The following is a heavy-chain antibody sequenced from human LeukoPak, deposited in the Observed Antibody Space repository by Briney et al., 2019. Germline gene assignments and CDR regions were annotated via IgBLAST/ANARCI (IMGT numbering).Heavy chain of an antibody. CDR2: IYYSGST. Sequence: PSETLSLTCTVSGGSISSSSYYWGWIRQPPGKGLEWIGSIYYSGSTYYNPSLKSRVTISVDTSKNQFSLKLSSVTAADTAVYYCARHWGHAIGDPLDYWGQGTLVTVSS. D-gene: IGHD2-8*01. J-gene: IGHJ4*02. CDR1: GGSISSSSYY. V-gene: IGHV4-39*01. CDR3: ARHWGHAIGDPLDY.